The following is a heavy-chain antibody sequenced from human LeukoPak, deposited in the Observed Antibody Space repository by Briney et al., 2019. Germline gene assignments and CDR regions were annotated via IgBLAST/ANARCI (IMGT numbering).Heavy chain of an antibody. V-gene: IGHV3-48*03. CDR2: ISGSGGTK. J-gene: IGHJ4*02. CDR3: ARLSVAGTWFDY. D-gene: IGHD6-13*01. Sequence: GGSLRLSCAASGFTFSSFEMNWVRQAPGKGLVWVSDISGSGGTKYYADSVKGRFTISRDNAKNSPYLQMNSLRAEDTAVYYCARLSVAGTWFDYWGQGTLVTVSS. CDR1: GFTFSSFE.